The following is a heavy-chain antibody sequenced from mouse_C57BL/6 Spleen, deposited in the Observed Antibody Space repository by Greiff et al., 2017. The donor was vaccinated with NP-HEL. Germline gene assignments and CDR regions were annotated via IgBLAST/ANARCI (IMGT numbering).Heavy chain of an antibody. CDR3: ARHEGLGQDWYYFDY. CDR2: FYPGSGSI. CDR1: GYTFTEYT. V-gene: IGHV1-62-2*01. Sequence: VQLQESGAELVKPGASVKLSCKASGYTFTEYTIHWVKQRSGQGLEWIGWFYPGSGSIKYNEKFKDKATLTADNSCSTVYMELSILTSEDSAVYFFARHEGLGQDWYYFDYWGQGTTLTVSS. D-gene: IGHD4-1*01. J-gene: IGHJ2*01.